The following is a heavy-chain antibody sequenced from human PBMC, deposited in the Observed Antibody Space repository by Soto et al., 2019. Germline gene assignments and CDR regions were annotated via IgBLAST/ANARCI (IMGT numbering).Heavy chain of an antibody. CDR1: GDSVSSNSAA. J-gene: IGHJ6*02. CDR2: TYYRSKWYN. D-gene: IGHD6-13*01. V-gene: IGHV6-1*01. CDR3: AREGIAAAGTPLPYYYYGMDV. Sequence: QTLSLTCAISGDSVSSNSAAWNWIRQSPSRGLEWLGRTYYRSKWYNDYAVSVKSRITINPDTSKNQFSLQLNSVTPEDTAVYYCAREGIAAAGTPLPYYYYGMDVWGQGTTVTVSS.